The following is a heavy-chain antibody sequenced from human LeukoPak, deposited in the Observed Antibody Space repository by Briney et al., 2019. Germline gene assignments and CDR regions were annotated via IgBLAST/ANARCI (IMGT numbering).Heavy chain of an antibody. CDR2: IIPILGIA. CDR3: ARSSEADHGDYDGSYDAFDI. CDR1: GGTFSSYA. V-gene: IGHV1-69*04. Sequence: GASVKVSCKASGGTFSSYAISWVRQAPGQGLEWMGRIIPILGIANYAQKFQGRVTITADKSTSTAYMELSSLRSEDTAVYYCARSSEADHGDYDGSYDAFDIWGQGTMVTVSS. D-gene: IGHD4-17*01. J-gene: IGHJ3*02.